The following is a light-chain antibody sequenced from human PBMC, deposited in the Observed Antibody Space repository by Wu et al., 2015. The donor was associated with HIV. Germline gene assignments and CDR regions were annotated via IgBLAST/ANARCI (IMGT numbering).Light chain of an antibody. CDR1: QSVSIN. CDR2: DAY. J-gene: IGKJ1*01. V-gene: IGKV3-15*01. Sequence: EIVMTQSPATLSVSPGERATLSCRASQSVSINLAWYQQKPGQAPRLLMYDAYARATDIPARFSGSGSGTEFTLTINSMQSEDFAVYYCQQYDNWPWTFGQGPRWKSN. CDR3: QQYDNWPWT.